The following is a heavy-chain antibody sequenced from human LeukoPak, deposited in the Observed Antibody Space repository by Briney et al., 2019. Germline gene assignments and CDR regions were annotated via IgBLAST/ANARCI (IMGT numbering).Heavy chain of an antibody. V-gene: IGHV3-9*01. D-gene: IGHD2-2*01. CDR1: GFTFDDYA. CDR2: ISWNSGSI. Sequence: PGRSLRLSCAASGFTFDDYAMHWVRQAPGKGLEWVSGISWNSGSIGHADSVKGRFTISRDNAKNSLYLQMNSLRAEDTALYYCAKAGYCSSTSCAFDYWGQGTLVTVSS. J-gene: IGHJ4*02. CDR3: AKAGYCSSTSCAFDY.